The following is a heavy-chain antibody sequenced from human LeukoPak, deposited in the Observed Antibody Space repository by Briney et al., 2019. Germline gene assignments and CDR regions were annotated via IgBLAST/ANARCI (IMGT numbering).Heavy chain of an antibody. D-gene: IGHD2-15*01. CDR1: GYTFTSYY. CDR2: INPSGGST. CDR3: ARDPPECSGGSCFLFDY. J-gene: IGHJ4*02. V-gene: IGHV1-46*01. Sequence: GASVKASCKASGYTFTSYYMHWVRQAPGQGLEWMGIINPSGGSTSYAQKFQGRVTMTRDTSTSTVYMELSSLRSEDTAVYYCARDPPECSGGSCFLFDYWGQGTLVTVSS.